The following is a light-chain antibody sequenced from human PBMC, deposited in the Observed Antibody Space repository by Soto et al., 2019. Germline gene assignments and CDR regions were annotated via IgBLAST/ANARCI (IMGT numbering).Light chain of an antibody. Sequence: QSVLTQPRSVSGSPGQSVTISCTGTSSDIGSYDLVSWYQQHPGTAPKLIIYEVTKRPSGVSTRFSGSKSGNTASLTISGLQAVHEDASYCCSFADFTYVFGTGTKVTVL. CDR1: SSDIGSYDL. J-gene: IGLJ1*01. V-gene: IGLV2-23*02. CDR3: CSFADFTYV. CDR2: EVT.